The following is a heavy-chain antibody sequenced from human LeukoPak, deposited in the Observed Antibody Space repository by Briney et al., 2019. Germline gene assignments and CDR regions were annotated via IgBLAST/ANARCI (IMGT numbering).Heavy chain of an antibody. CDR1: GYTFTSYD. Sequence: ASVKVSCKASGYTFTSYDINWVRQATGQGLEWLGWMNPNSGNTGYAQKFQGRVTITRHTSISTAYMELSSMRSEDTAVYYCARAVRGVVVVPAATIGRDYYYYMDVWGKGTTVTVSS. CDR3: ARAVRGVVVVPAATIGRDYYYYMDV. D-gene: IGHD2-2*01. V-gene: IGHV1-8*01. J-gene: IGHJ6*03. CDR2: MNPNSGNT.